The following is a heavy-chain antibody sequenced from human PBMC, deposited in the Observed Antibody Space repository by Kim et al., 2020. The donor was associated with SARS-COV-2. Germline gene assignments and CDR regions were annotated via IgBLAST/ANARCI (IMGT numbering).Heavy chain of an antibody. CDR2: INPSGGST. D-gene: IGHD6-13*01. V-gene: IGHV1-46*01. J-gene: IGHJ6*02. CDR3: ARDAAGALGYYYGMDV. Sequence: ASVKVSCKASGYTFTSYYMHWVRQAPGQGLEWMGIINPSGGSTSYAQKFQGRVTMTRDTSTSTVYMELSSLRSEDTAVYYCARDAAGALGYYYGMDVWGQGTTVTVSS. CDR1: GYTFTSYY.